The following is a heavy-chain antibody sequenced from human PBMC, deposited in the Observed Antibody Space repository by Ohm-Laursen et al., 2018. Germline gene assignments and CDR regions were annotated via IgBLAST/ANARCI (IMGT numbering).Heavy chain of an antibody. J-gene: IGHJ5*02. V-gene: IGHV4-59*01. D-gene: IGHD3-3*01. CDR2: IYHSGST. Sequence: SETLSLTCTVSGGSISSYYWSWIRQPPGKGLEWIGYIYHSGSTNYSPSVKSRVTISVDMSKNQFSLKLNSVTAADTAVYYCARAEAHITIFGVGDYNWFDPWGQGTLVTVSS. CDR3: ARAEAHITIFGVGDYNWFDP. CDR1: GGSISSYY.